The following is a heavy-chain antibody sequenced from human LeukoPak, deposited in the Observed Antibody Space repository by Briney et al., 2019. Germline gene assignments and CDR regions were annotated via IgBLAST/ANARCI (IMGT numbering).Heavy chain of an antibody. J-gene: IGHJ4*02. Sequence: SETLSLTCAVSGGSISSSNWWTWVRQPPGKGLEWIGEIYHSGSTNYKSSLKSRVTISVDKSKNQFSLKLSSVTAADTAVYYCARNYGGYSTAFDSWGQGTLVTVSS. CDR1: GGSISSSNW. V-gene: IGHV4-4*02. CDR2: IYHSGST. CDR3: ARNYGGYSTAFDS. D-gene: IGHD5-12*01.